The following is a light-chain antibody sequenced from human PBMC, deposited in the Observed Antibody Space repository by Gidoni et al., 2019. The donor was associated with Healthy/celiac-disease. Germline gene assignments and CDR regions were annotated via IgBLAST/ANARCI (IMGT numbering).Light chain of an antibody. J-gene: IGKJ4*01. V-gene: IGKV4-1*01. Sequence: DIVMTQSPDSLAVSLGERATINCKSSQSVLYSSNNKNYLAWYQQKAGQPPKLLIYWASTRESGVPDRISGSGSGTDFTLTISSLQAEDVAVYYCQQYYSTPLTFGGXTKVEI. CDR3: QQYYSTPLT. CDR2: WAS. CDR1: QSVLYSSNNKNY.